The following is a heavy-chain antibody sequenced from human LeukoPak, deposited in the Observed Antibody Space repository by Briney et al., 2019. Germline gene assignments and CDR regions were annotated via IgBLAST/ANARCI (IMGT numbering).Heavy chain of an antibody. CDR1: GGSISSYY. Sequence: SETLSLTCTVSGGSISSYYWSWIRQPPGTGLEWIGYIYYSGSTNYNPSLKRRFTISVDTSKNQFSLKLSSVTAADTAVYYCARRYSNYFFDYWGQGTLVTVSS. J-gene: IGHJ4*02. CDR3: ARRYSNYFFDY. V-gene: IGHV4-59*01. CDR2: IYYSGST. D-gene: IGHD4-11*01.